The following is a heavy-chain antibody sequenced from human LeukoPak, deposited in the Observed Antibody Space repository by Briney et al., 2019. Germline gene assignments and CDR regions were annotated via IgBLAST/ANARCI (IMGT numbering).Heavy chain of an antibody. CDR2: ISYDGSNK. CDR1: GFTFSSYA. CDR3: ARALATGVDYFDY. J-gene: IGHJ4*02. V-gene: IGHV3-30*14. Sequence: GGSLRLSCAASGFTFSSYAMHWVRQAPGKGLEGVAVISYDGSNKYYADSVKSRFTISRDDSKNTLYLQMSSLRAEDTAVYYCARALATGVDYFDYWGQGTLVTVSS. D-gene: IGHD2-15*01.